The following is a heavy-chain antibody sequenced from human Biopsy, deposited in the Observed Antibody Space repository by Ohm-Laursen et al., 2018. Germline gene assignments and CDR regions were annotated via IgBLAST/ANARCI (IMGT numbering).Heavy chain of an antibody. CDR1: GVSIGSFF. CDR3: ARVGAGAPSIDYFDY. CDR2: IYYSGST. D-gene: IGHD1-26*01. V-gene: IGHV4-59*07. Sequence: SDTLSLTCTVSGVSIGSFFWSWIRQPPGKGLEWIGYIYYSGSTNYNTSLRSRVTISVDTSKNQFSLELSSVTAADTAVYYCARVGAGAPSIDYFDYWGQGALVTVSS. J-gene: IGHJ4*02.